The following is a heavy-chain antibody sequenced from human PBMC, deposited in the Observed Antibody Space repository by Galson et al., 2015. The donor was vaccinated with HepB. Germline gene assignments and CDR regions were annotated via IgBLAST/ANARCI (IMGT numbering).Heavy chain of an antibody. CDR2: IVGSGGST. D-gene: IGHD1-14*01. CDR1: GFIFSNYA. V-gene: IGHV3-23*01. J-gene: IGHJ6*02. CDR3: AKHSGTILGYYGMDV. Sequence: SLRLSCAASGFIFSNYAMSWVRQAPGKGLQWVSAIVGSGGSTNYADSVKGRFTVSRDNSKRTLYLQMNSLRAEDTAVYYWAKHSGTILGYYGMDVWGQGTTVTVSS.